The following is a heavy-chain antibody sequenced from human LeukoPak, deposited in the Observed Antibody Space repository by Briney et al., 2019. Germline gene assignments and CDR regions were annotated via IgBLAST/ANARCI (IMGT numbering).Heavy chain of an antibody. Sequence: SETLSLTCAVYGGSFSGYYWSWIRQPPGKGLEWIGYIYSSGSTNYNPSLKSRLTISVDASKNQFSLKLTSVTAADTAVYYCARAYYYGSGSYSLDYWGQGTLVTVSS. J-gene: IGHJ4*02. CDR2: IYSSGST. V-gene: IGHV4-59*01. D-gene: IGHD3-10*01. CDR3: ARAYYYGSGSYSLDY. CDR1: GGSFSGYY.